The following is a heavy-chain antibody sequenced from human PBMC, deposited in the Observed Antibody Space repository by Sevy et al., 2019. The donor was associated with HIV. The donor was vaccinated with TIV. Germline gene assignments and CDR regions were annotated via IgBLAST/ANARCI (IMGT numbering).Heavy chain of an antibody. CDR1: GYTFTSYA. V-gene: IGHV7-4-1*02. Sequence: ASVKVSCKASGYTFTSYAMNWVRQAPGQGLEWMGWINTNTGNPTYAQGFTGRFVFSLDTSVSTAYLEISSLKAEDTAVYYCARVGLSGGYCSSTSCPAFPHYYYYGMDVWGQGTTVTVSS. D-gene: IGHD2-2*01. J-gene: IGHJ6*02. CDR3: ARVGLSGGYCSSTSCPAFPHYYYYGMDV. CDR2: INTNTGNP.